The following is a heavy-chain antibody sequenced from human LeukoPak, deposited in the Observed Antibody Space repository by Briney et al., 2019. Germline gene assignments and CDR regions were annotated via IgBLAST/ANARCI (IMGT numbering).Heavy chain of an antibody. CDR1: GFTFSSYA. D-gene: IGHD6-13*01. V-gene: IGHV3-64*01. CDR2: ISSNGGST. CDR3: ARVNSGGIAAAGTFDY. J-gene: IGHJ4*02. Sequence: GGPLRLSCAASGFTFSSYAMHWVRQAPGKGLEYVSAISSNGGSTYYANSVKGRITISRDNSKNTLYLQMGSLRAEDMAVYYCARVNSGGIAAAGTFDYWGQGTLVTVSS.